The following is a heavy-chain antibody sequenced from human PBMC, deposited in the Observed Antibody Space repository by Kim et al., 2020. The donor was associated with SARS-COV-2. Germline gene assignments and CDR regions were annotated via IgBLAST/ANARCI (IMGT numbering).Heavy chain of an antibody. Sequence: SPSFEGQVTISADKSTSTAYLQCRSLKASDTAVYYCARRGIVVRDYFGMDVWGQGTTVTVSS. D-gene: IGHD1-26*01. CDR3: ARRGIVVRDYFGMDV. V-gene: IGHV5-51*01. J-gene: IGHJ6*02.